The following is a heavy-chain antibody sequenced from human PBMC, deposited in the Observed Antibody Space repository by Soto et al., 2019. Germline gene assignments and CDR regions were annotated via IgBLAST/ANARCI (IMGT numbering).Heavy chain of an antibody. CDR1: GFTFSSYA. Sequence: GGSLRLSCAASGFTFSSYAMHWVRQAPGKGLEWVAVISYDGSNKYYADSVKGRFTISRDNSKNTLYLQMNSLRAEDTAVYYCASPHQDYYYDSSGYSRSEYFDYWGQGTLVTVSS. D-gene: IGHD3-22*01. CDR3: ASPHQDYYYDSSGYSRSEYFDY. CDR2: ISYDGSNK. V-gene: IGHV3-30-3*01. J-gene: IGHJ4*02.